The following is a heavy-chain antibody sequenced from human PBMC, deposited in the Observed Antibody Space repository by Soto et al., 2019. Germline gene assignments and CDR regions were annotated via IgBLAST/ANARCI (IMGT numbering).Heavy chain of an antibody. D-gene: IGHD6-13*01. CDR2: ISGSGGST. CDR3: AKGSSWPTEAYYFDY. V-gene: IGHV3-23*01. CDR1: GFTFSSYA. Sequence: GGSLRLSCAASGFTFSSYAMSWVRQAPGKGLEWVSAISGSGGSTYYADSVKGRFTISRDNSKNTLYLQMNSLRAEDTAVYYCAKGSSWPTEAYYFDYWGQGTLVTVSS. J-gene: IGHJ4*02.